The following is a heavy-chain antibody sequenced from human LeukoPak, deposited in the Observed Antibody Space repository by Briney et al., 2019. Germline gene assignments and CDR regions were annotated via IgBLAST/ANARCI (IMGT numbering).Heavy chain of an antibody. V-gene: IGHV4-34*01. J-gene: IGHJ4*02. D-gene: IGHD3-22*01. Sequence: SETLSLTRAVYGGSFRGYYWSWIRQPPGQGPEWIGEINHSGSTNYNPSLKSRVTISVDTSKNQFSLKLSSVTAADTAVYYCASSPTYDSSGYQPFDYWGQGTLVTVSS. CDR3: ASSPTYDSSGYQPFDY. CDR1: GGSFRGYY. CDR2: INHSGST.